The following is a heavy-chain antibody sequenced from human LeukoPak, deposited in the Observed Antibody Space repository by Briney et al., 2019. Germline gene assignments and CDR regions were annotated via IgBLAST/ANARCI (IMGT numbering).Heavy chain of an antibody. D-gene: IGHD6-19*01. CDR3: ARDQGTVAHIIDY. CDR1: GFTFSSYA. Sequence: GGSLRLSCAASGFTFSSYAMSWVRQAPGKGLEWVSAISGSGGTIYYADSVKGRFTISRDNAKNSLYLQMNSLRAEDTAVYYCARDQGTVAHIIDYWGQGTLVTVSS. CDR2: ISGSGGTI. V-gene: IGHV3-23*01. J-gene: IGHJ4*02.